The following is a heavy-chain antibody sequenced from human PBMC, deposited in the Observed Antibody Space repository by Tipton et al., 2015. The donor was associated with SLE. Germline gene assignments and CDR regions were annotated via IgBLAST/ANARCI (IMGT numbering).Heavy chain of an antibody. CDR1: GFTFSSYA. J-gene: IGHJ4*02. V-gene: IGHV3-23*01. D-gene: IGHD1-14*01. Sequence: GSLRLSCAASGFTFSSYAMSWVRQAPGKGLEWVSAISGSGGSTYYADSVKGRFTISRDNSKNTLYLQMNSLRAEDTAVYYCAGDRSAGNQHEGGSGGDYWGQGTLVTVSS. CDR3: AGDRSAGNQHEGGSGGDY. CDR2: ISGSGGST.